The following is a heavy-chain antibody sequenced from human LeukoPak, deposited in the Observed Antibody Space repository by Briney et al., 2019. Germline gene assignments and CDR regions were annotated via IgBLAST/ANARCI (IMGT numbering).Heavy chain of an antibody. V-gene: IGHV1-2*02. CDR2: INPNTGGT. J-gene: IGHJ5*02. Sequence: ASVKVSCKASGYTFTGYFVHWVRQAPGQGLQWMGWINPNTGGTNYAQKFQGRVTMTRDTSISTAYMELSRLRSDDTAVYYCARESYYGSGSYYPNNWFDPWGQGTLVTVSS. CDR3: ARESYYGSGSYYPNNWFDP. D-gene: IGHD3-10*01. CDR1: GYTFTGYF.